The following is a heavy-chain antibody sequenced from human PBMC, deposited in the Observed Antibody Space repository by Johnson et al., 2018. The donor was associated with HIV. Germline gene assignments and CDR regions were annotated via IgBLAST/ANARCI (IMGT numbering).Heavy chain of an antibody. CDR3: AKDGGSVDAFDI. CDR1: GFTFDDYA. CDR2: ISWHSGSI. J-gene: IGHJ3*02. V-gene: IGHV3-9*01. D-gene: IGHD3-10*01. Sequence: VQLVESGGGLVQPGRSLRLSCAASGFTFDDYAMHWVRQAPGKGLVWVSGISWHSGSIGYADSVKGRFTISRDNAKNSLYLQMNSLRAEDTAVYYCAKDGGSVDAFDIWGQGTMVTVSS.